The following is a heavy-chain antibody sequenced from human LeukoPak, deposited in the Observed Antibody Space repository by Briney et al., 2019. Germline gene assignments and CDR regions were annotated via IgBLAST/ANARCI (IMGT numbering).Heavy chain of an antibody. J-gene: IGHJ4*02. D-gene: IGHD2-21*02. CDR2: ISGYNGNT. CDR3: ARDSRSSRINCGGDCYSDY. CDR1: GYTFITYG. Sequence: GASVKVSCKASGYTFITYGISWVRQAPGQGLEWMGWISGYNGNTNYAQKLQGRVTMTTDTSTSTAYMELRSLRSDDTAVYYCARDSRSSRINCGGDCYSDYWGQGTLVTVSS. V-gene: IGHV1-18*01.